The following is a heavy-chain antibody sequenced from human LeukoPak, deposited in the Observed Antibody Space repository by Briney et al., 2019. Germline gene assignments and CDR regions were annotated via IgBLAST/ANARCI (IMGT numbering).Heavy chain of an antibody. Sequence: SETLSLTCTVSGGSISSYYWSWIRQPPGKGLEWIGEINHSGSTNYNPSLKSRVTISVDTSKNQFSLKLGSVTAADTAVYYCARDGYYDFWSGYRLVYYGMDVWGQGTTVTVSS. CDR3: ARDGYYDFWSGYRLVYYGMDV. J-gene: IGHJ6*02. V-gene: IGHV4-34*01. CDR2: INHSGST. D-gene: IGHD3-3*01. CDR1: GGSISSYY.